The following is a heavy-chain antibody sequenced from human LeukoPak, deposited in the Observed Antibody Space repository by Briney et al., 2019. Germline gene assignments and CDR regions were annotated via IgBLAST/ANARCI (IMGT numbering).Heavy chain of an antibody. CDR2: IYHSGST. Sequence: SETLSLTCAVSGYSISSGYYWGWIRQPPGKGLEWIGSIYHSGSTYYNPSLKSRVTISVDTSKKQFSPELSSVTAADTAIYYCSRDKVPGDAWGQATLVTASS. CDR3: SRDKVPGDA. CDR1: GYSISSGYY. J-gene: IGHJ5*02. V-gene: IGHV4-38-2*02.